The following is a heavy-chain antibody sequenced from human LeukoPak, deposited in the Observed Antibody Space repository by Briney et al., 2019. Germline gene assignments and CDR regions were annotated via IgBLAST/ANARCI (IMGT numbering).Heavy chain of an antibody. J-gene: IGHJ4*02. Sequence: GGSLRLSCAASGFTLNSNYMSWVRQAPGKGLEWVSVIYSGGSTYYADSVKGRFTISRDNSKNTLYLQMNRLRAEDTAVYYCASGSIVAYYFDYWGQGTLVTVSS. CDR1: GFTLNSNY. CDR2: IYSGGST. CDR3: ASGSIVAYYFDY. D-gene: IGHD6-13*01. V-gene: IGHV3-66*01.